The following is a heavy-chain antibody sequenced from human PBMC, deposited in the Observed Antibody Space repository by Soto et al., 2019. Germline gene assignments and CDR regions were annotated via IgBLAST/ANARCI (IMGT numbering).Heavy chain of an antibody. CDR3: ARGHLYSSSWVYYYYYYMDV. Sequence: ASVKVSCKASGYTFTCYDINWVRQATGQGLEWMGWMNPNSGNTGYAQKFQGRVTMTRNTSISTAYMELSSLRSEDTAVYYCARGHLYSSSWVYYYYYYMDVWGKGTTVTVSS. J-gene: IGHJ6*03. CDR1: GYTFTCYD. V-gene: IGHV1-8*01. CDR2: MNPNSGNT. D-gene: IGHD6-13*01.